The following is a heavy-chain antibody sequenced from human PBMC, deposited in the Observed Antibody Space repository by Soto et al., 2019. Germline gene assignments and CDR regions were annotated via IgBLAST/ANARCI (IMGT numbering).Heavy chain of an antibody. CDR3: ARDGTLHDRSAYYYVY. Sequence: SVKVSCKASGGTFSRYAISGVRQAPGQGLEWMGGIIPVFGKANYAEKFQGRVTITADESTNTGYMELKSLTSEDTAIYYCARDGTLHDRSAYYYVYWGQGTPVTVSS. V-gene: IGHV1-69*13. J-gene: IGHJ4*02. CDR1: GGTFSRYA. D-gene: IGHD3-22*01. CDR2: IIPVFGKA.